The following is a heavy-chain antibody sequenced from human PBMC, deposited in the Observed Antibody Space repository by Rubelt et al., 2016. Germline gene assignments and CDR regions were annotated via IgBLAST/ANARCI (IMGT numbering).Heavy chain of an antibody. CDR3: ASALGGVSLLSV. CDR1: GGSISSSSYY. CDR2: IYYSGST. D-gene: IGHD3-16*01. V-gene: IGHV4-39*07. Sequence: QLQLQESGPGLVKPSETLSLTCTVSGGSISSSSYYWGWIRQPPGKGLEWIGSIYYSGSTYYNPSLKSRVTISVDTSKNQFSLKPSSVTAADTAVYYCASALGGVSLLSVWGQGTLVTVSS. J-gene: IGHJ4*02.